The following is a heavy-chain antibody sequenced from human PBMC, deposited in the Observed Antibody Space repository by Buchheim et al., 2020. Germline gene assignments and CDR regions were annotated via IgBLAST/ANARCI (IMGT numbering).Heavy chain of an antibody. Sequence: DVQLLQSGGGLVQPGGSLRLSCAASGFSSSTNAMSWVRQAPGRGLEWVSGIGGDGRSHYADSVQGRFTISRDSSKDTLYLQMNGLRVEDTATYYCAKDLHFWSGMDYWGQGAL. CDR1: GFSSSTNA. V-gene: IGHV3-23*01. D-gene: IGHD3-3*02. CDR3: AKDLHFWSGMDY. J-gene: IGHJ4*02. CDR2: IGGDGRS.